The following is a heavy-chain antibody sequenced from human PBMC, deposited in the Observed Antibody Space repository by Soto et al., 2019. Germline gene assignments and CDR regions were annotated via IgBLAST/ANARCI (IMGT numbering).Heavy chain of an antibody. CDR3: ARGVVVTALKTNWLDP. D-gene: IGHD2-21*02. V-gene: IGHV6-1*01. Sequence: SQTLSLTCAISGDSVSSNSAAWNWIRQSPSRGLEWLGRTYYRSKWYNDYAVSVKSRITINPDTSKNQFSLQLNSVTPEDTAVYYCARGVVVTALKTNWLDPWGQGPLVTVYS. J-gene: IGHJ5*02. CDR2: TYYRSKWYN. CDR1: GDSVSSNSAA.